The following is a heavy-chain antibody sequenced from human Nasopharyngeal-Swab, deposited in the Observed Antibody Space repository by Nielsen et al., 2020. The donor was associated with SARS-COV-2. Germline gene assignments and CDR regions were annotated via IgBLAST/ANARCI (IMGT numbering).Heavy chain of an antibody. Sequence: GESLKISCAASGFTFFSYWMHWVRQAPGKGLEWVSFINSEGTTTTYADSVKGRFTISRDDATNTLFLQMNSLRADDTGVYYCARGPSLGWFDPWGQGTLVTVSS. CDR3: ARGPSLGWFDP. J-gene: IGHJ5*02. V-gene: IGHV3-74*01. CDR1: GFTFFSYW. CDR2: INSEGTTT.